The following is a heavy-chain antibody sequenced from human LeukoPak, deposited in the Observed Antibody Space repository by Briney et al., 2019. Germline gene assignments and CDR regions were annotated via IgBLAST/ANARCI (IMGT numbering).Heavy chain of an antibody. Sequence: GASVTVSCKASGYTFTVYYMHWVRQAPGQGLEWMGWIDPNSGGTNYAQKFQGRVTMTRDTSISTVYMELSRLTSDDTAVYYCAKDMGNYYFDYWGQGTLVTVSS. CDR1: GYTFTVYY. D-gene: IGHD1-26*01. V-gene: IGHV1-2*02. CDR2: IDPNSGGT. CDR3: AKDMGNYYFDY. J-gene: IGHJ4*02.